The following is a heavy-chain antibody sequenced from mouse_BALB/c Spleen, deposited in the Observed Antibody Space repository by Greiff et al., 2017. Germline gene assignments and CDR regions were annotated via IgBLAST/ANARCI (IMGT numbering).Heavy chain of an antibody. CDR3: ARGEDRYDGYYAMDY. D-gene: IGHD2-14*01. Sequence: EVKLEESGPDLVKPSQSLSLTCTVTGYSITSGYSWHWIRQFPGNKLEWMGYIHYSGSTNYNPSLKSRISITRDTSKNQFFLQLNSVTTEDTATYYCARGEDRYDGYYAMDYWGQGTSVTVSS. CDR2: IHYSGST. V-gene: IGHV3-1*02. CDR1: GYSITSGYS. J-gene: IGHJ4*01.